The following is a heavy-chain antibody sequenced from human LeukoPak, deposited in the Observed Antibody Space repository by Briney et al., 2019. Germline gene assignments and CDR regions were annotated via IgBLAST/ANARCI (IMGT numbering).Heavy chain of an antibody. CDR2: AWYDGSNK. CDR1: GLTFSSYG. D-gene: IGHD5-12*01. CDR3: ARGLCYDGFDY. V-gene: IGHV3-33*01. J-gene: IGHJ4*02. Sequence: GGSLRLSCAASGLTFSSYGMHWVRQAPGKGLEWVAVAWYDGSNKHFADSVKGRFTISRDNSKNTLYLQMNSLRVEDTAVYYCARGLCYDGFDYWGQGTLVTVSS.